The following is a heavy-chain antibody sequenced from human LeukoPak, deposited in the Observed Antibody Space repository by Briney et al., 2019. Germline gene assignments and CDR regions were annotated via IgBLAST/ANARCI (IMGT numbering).Heavy chain of an antibody. Sequence: ASVKVSCKASGYTFNSYGISWVRQAAGQGLEGMGWISAYNGNTNYAQKLQGRVTMTTDTSTSTAYMALRSLRSDATAVYYCARDYSGYYYFDYWGQGTLVTVSS. D-gene: IGHD3-22*01. CDR3: ARDYSGYYYFDY. CDR2: ISAYNGNT. J-gene: IGHJ4*02. CDR1: GYTFNSYG. V-gene: IGHV1-18*01.